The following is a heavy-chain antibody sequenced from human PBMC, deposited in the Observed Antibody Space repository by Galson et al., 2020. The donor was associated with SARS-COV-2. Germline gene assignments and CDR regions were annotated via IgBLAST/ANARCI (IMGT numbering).Heavy chain of an antibody. CDR2: ISHTGST. J-gene: IGHJ4*02. Sequence: SETLSLTCDVSGYSISSGYYWVWIRQPPGQALEWITTISHTGSTYYNPSLKSRVTISLDTSKNQFSLRLNSVTAADTAVDYPAYSDSWYFMDDWGQGTLVTVSS. V-gene: IGHV4-38-2*01. CDR1: GYSISSGYY. CDR3: AYSDSWYFMDD. D-gene: IGHD6-13*01.